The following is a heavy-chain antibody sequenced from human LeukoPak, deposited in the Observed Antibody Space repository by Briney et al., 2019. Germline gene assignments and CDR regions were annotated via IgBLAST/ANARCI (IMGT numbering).Heavy chain of an antibody. J-gene: IGHJ4*02. CDR1: GFTFSSYA. CDR2: IKEDGSET. V-gene: IGHV3-7*01. CDR3: ARETPRRGETRDGYR. D-gene: IGHD5-24*01. Sequence: GGSLRLSCAASGFTFSSYAMSWVRQVPGKGLECLANIKEDGSETYYADSVKGRFTISRDNPKNLLFLQINSLRVEDTAVYYCARETPRRGETRDGYRWGQGTLVTVSS.